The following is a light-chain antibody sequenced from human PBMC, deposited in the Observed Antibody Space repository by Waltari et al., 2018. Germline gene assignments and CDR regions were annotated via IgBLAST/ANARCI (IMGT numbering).Light chain of an antibody. CDR1: TRDVGDYNY. Sequence: QSALTQPASVSGSPGQSITIPCSGSTRDVGDYNYVSWYQHHPGKAPKLLIYDVSKRHSGASNRFSGSKSGNTASLTLSGLQAEDEADYYCSSFTSKRTVVFGGGTKVTVL. CDR3: SSFTSKRTVV. CDR2: DVS. J-gene: IGLJ3*02. V-gene: IGLV2-14*01.